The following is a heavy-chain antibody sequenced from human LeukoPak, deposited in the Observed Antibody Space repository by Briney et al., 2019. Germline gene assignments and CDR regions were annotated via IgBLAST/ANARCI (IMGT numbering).Heavy chain of an antibody. Sequence: GGSLRLSCAASGFTFSSYSMNWVRQAPGKGLEWVSSISSSSSYIYYADSVKGRFTISRDNAKNSLYLQMNSLRAEDTAVYYCARNRAPGSNDAFDIWGQGTMVTVSS. V-gene: IGHV3-21*01. CDR3: ARNRAPGSNDAFDI. CDR1: GFTFSSYS. D-gene: IGHD1-14*01. J-gene: IGHJ3*02. CDR2: ISSSSSYI.